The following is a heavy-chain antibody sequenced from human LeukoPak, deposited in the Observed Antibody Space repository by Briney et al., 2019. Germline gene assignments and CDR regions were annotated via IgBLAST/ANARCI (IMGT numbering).Heavy chain of an antibody. CDR1: GFTFSSYA. CDR3: AKVPTIAAAGPCYFDY. CDR2: ISGSGGST. D-gene: IGHD6-13*01. J-gene: IGHJ4*02. V-gene: IGHV3-23*01. Sequence: GSLRLSCAASGFTFSSYAMSWVRQAPGKGLEWVSAISGSGGSTYYADSVKGRFTISRDNSKNTLYLQMNSLRAEDTAVYYCAKVPTIAAAGPCYFDYWGQGTLVTVSS.